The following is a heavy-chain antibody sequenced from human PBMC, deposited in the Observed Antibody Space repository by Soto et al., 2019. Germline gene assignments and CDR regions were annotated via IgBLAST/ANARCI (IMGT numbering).Heavy chain of an antibody. J-gene: IGHJ5*02. D-gene: IGHD3-10*01. Sequence: ASVKVSCKASGYTFTSYAMHWVRQAPGQRLEWMGWINAGNGNTKYSQKFQGRVTITADESTSTAYMELSSLRSEDTAVYYCARGLLLTFWFDPWGQGTLVTVSS. CDR3: ARGLLLTFWFDP. CDR1: GYTFTSYA. V-gene: IGHV1-3*01. CDR2: INAGNGNT.